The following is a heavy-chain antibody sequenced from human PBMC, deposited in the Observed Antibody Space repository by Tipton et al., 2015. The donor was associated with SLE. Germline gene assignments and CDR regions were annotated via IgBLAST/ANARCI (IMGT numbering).Heavy chain of an antibody. J-gene: IGHJ4*02. CDR1: GDSISSSAYY. CDR3: ARKKGAIAAFDY. V-gene: IGHV4-39*07. D-gene: IGHD1-26*01. CDR2: IYHSGST. Sequence: TLSLTCTVSGDSISSSAYYWGWVRQPPGKGPEWIGYIYHSGSTYYNPSLKSRVTISVDRSKNQFSLKLSSVTAADTAVYYCARKKGAIAAFDYWGQGTLVTVSS.